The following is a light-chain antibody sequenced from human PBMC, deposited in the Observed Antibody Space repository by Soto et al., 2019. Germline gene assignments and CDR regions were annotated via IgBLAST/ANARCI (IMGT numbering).Light chain of an antibody. Sequence: QSVLTQPPSASGSPGQSVTISCTGTSSDVGGYNYVSWYQQHPGKAPKFLIYEVTERPSGVPDRFSGSKSGNTASLTVSGLQAEDEADYYCSSYAGSNNVVFGGGTKLTVL. CDR2: EVT. CDR1: SSDVGGYNY. J-gene: IGLJ2*01. V-gene: IGLV2-8*01. CDR3: SSYAGSNNVV.